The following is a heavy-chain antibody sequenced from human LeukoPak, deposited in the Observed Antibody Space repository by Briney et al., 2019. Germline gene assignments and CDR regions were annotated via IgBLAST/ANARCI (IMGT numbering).Heavy chain of an antibody. CDR3: ACPYYYDSSGYYHPFDY. D-gene: IGHD3-22*01. CDR1: GYTFTGYY. J-gene: IGHJ4*02. CDR2: INPNSGGT. Sequence: ASVKVSCKASGYTFTGYYMHWVRQAPGQGLEWMGWINPNSGGTTYAQKFQGRVTMTRDTSISTAYMELSRLRSDDTAVYYCACPYYYDSSGYYHPFDYWGQGTLVTVSS. V-gene: IGHV1-2*02.